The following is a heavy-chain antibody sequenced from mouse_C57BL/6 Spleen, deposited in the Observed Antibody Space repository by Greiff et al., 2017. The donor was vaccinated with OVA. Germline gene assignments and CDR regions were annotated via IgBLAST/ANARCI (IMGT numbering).Heavy chain of an antibody. CDR3: ARDYRYFDV. CDR2: VHPYHGDT. Sequence: VQLQQSGPELVMPGASVKISCKASGSSFTGYFMNWVKQSHGKSLEWIGRVHPYHGDTFYNQKFKGKATLTVDKSSRTGHMELLSLTSEDVAVYYCARDYRYFDVWGTGITVTVSS. V-gene: IGHV1-37*01. CDR1: GSSFTGYF. J-gene: IGHJ1*03.